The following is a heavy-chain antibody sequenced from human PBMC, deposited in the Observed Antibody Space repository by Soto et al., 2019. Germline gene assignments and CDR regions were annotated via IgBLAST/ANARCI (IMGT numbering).Heavy chain of an antibody. CDR1: GYSFAGYW. CDR3: ARLRGSRWLLATY. J-gene: IGHJ4*02. D-gene: IGHD5-12*01. Sequence: PGESLKISCKGSGYSFAGYWITWVRQKPGKGLEWMGRIDPSDSQTHYSPSFQGQVTISADKSISTAYLQWSSLKASDTAMYYCARLRGSRWLLATYWGQGTLVTVSS. V-gene: IGHV5-10-1*04. CDR2: IDPSDSQT.